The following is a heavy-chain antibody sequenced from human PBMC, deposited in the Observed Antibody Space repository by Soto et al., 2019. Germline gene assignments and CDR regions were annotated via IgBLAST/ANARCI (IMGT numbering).Heavy chain of an antibody. CDR1: GFTIRSYA. V-gene: IGHV3-23*01. Sequence: GGSLRLSCAVSGFTIRSYAMSWVRQAPGKGLEWVSAISDRGDTTHYADSVKGRFTISRDTAKNTLHLQMNTLRVEDTAVYYCEKDKAGTTSFDYWGRGTLVTVSS. CDR2: ISDRGDTT. D-gene: IGHD1-1*01. J-gene: IGHJ4*02. CDR3: EKDKAGTTSFDY.